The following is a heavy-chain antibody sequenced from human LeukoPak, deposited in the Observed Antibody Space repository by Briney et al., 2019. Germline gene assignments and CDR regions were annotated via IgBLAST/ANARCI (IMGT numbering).Heavy chain of an antibody. V-gene: IGHV3-43D*03. CDR3: ARDRSCWH. CDR2: ISWDGGST. Sequence: PGGSLRLSCAASGFTFDDYAMHWVRQAPGKGLEWVSLISWDGGSTYYADSVKGRFTISRDNAKNSLYLQMNSLRAEGTAVYYCARDRSCWHWGQGTLVTVSS. J-gene: IGHJ4*02. D-gene: IGHD2-15*01. CDR1: GFTFDDYA.